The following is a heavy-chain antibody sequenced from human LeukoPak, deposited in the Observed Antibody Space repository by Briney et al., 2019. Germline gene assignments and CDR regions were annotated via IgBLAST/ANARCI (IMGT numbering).Heavy chain of an antibody. CDR2: INPYSGDT. J-gene: IGHJ4*02. V-gene: IGHV1-2*02. CDR1: GYTFTSYD. Sequence: ASVKVSCKASGYTFTSYDINWVRQATGQGLEWMGWINPYSGDTTYAQKFQGRLTPTRDTSISTAYMEVSRLKSDDTAVYYCARTNGGYEYNWGQGTRVIVSS. CDR3: ARTNGGYEYN. D-gene: IGHD5-12*01.